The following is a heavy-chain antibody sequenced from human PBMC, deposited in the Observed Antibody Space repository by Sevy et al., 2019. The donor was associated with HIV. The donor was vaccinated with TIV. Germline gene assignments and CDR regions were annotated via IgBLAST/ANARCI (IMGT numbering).Heavy chain of an antibody. CDR3: AGRKVVDFWSCSIRGAWAGGPYFDY. CDR1: GFTFSSYA. D-gene: IGHD3-3*01. Sequence: GGSLRLSCTSSGFTFSSYAMNWVRQAPGKGLEWVSTISHSGDSTYYADSVKGRFTISRDNSENTLYLQMNSLRAEDTALHYFAGRKVVDFWSCSIRGAWAGGPYFDYWGQGTLVTVSS. CDR2: ISHSGDST. J-gene: IGHJ4*02. V-gene: IGHV3-23*01.